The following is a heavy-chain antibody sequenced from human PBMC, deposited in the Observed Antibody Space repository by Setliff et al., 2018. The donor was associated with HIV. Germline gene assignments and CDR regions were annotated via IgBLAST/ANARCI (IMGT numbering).Heavy chain of an antibody. Sequence: SETLSLTCTVSGGSISRHYWSWIRQPPGKGLEWIGSIYYSGSTNCNPSLKSRVTISVDTSKEQFSLKLSSVTAADTAVYYCAREGDYVWGGSFDYWGQGTMVTVS. CDR3: AREGDYVWGGSFDY. CDR2: IYYSGST. J-gene: IGHJ4*03. D-gene: IGHD3-16*01. CDR1: GGSISRHY. V-gene: IGHV4-59*11.